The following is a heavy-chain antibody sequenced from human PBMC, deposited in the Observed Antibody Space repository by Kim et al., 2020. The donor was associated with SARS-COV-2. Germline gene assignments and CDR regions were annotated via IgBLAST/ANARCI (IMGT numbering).Heavy chain of an antibody. CDR3: TRFFGSRYDVLTGYWRGAGVH. CDR2: IRNKASSYTT. Sequence: GGSLRLSCAVSEVTFSDHYMDWVRQAPGKGLEWVGRIRNKASSYTTEYSASVKYRFTIARADSKRSVYLQMNSLKTEDAAVYYCTRFFGSRYDVLTGYWRGAGVHWGQGTLVNVSS. J-gene: IGHJ1*01. CDR1: EVTFSDHY. V-gene: IGHV3-72*01. D-gene: IGHD3-9*01.